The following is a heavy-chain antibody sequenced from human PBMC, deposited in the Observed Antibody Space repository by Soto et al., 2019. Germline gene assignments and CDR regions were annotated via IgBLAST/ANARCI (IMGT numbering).Heavy chain of an antibody. V-gene: IGHV3-30*18. Sequence: QVQLVESGGGVVQPGRSLRLSCAASGFTFSDYAMHWVRQAPGKGLEWVAVISEDGNNIYYADSVRGRFTISGDNSKNTLYLQMNSLRAEDTAVYYCAKVREDLVLLVALDYWGQGTLVTVSS. CDR1: GFTFSDYA. J-gene: IGHJ4*02. CDR3: AKVREDLVLLVALDY. D-gene: IGHD2-8*01. CDR2: ISEDGNNI.